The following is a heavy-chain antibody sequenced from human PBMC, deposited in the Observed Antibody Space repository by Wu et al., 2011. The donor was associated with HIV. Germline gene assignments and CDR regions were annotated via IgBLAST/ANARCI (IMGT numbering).Heavy chain of an antibody. V-gene: IGHV1-46*01. CDR1: GYTFTSYY. J-gene: IGHJ6*03. Sequence: QVQLVQSGTEVKKPGASVKVSCKASGYTFTSYYIHWVRQAPGQGLEWMGVIKPSGGDTTYAQKFQGRVTMTRDTSTSTVFMELSSLRSDDTAVYYCAKQAGGRGGHGDSIYYYYMDVWGTGTTVIVSS. CDR2: IKPSGGDT. CDR3: AKQAGGRGGHGDSIYYYYMDV. D-gene: IGHD4-17*01.